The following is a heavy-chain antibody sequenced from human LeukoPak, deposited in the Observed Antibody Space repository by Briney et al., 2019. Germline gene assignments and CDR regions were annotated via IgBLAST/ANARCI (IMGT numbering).Heavy chain of an antibody. CDR3: ARNRTSYYGEIPFDV. D-gene: IGHD3/OR15-3a*01. J-gene: IGHJ3*01. Sequence: SETLSLTCTFSGGAISNFYWSWIRQSAGKGLEWIGQIYGSGGTNYNPSLKSRVTMSADKSKNQISLRLTSVTAADTAVYYCARNRTSYYGEIPFDVWGQGTMVTVSS. V-gene: IGHV4-4*07. CDR1: GGAISNFY. CDR2: IYGSGGT.